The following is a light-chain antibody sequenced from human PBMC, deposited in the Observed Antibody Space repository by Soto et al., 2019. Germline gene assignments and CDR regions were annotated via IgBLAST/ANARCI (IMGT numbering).Light chain of an antibody. CDR3: MQATQPYT. J-gene: IGKJ2*01. V-gene: IGKV2-24*01. CDR2: MIS. CDR1: QSLVHGDGNTY. Sequence: DIVMTQTPLSSPVTLGQPASISCRSSQSLVHGDGNTYLSWLQQRPGQPPRLLIYMISNRFSGVPDRFSGRGAGTDFTLKIIRVEAEDVGVYYCMQATQPYTFGQGTKLEIK.